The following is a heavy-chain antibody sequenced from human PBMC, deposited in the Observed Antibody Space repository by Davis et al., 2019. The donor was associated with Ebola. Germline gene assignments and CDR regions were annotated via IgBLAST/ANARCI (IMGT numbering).Heavy chain of an antibody. J-gene: IGHJ4*02. CDR3: AKDRYYDNSPLYFESET. D-gene: IGHD3-22*01. Sequence: SVKVSCKASGGTFRSYALSWVRQAPGQGLEWVGGIIPIFDTATYAHNFQDRVTITADESRITAYLELSSLRSEDTAVYYCAKDRYYDNSPLYFESETWGQGTLVTVSS. CDR1: GGTFRSYA. V-gene: IGHV1-69*13. CDR2: IIPIFDTA.